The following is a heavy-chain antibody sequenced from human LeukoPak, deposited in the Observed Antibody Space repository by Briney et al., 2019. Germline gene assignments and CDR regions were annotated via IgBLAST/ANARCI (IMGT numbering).Heavy chain of an antibody. J-gene: IGHJ4*02. CDR1: GGSFSSYY. V-gene: IGHV4-59*04. CDR2: IYYSGST. CDR3: TRSGTMVVMRPMYY. Sequence: PSETLSLTCTVSGGSFSSYYWSWIRQPPGKGLEWIGYIYYSGSTYYNPSLKSRVTISVDTSKNQFSLKLSSVTAADTAVYYCTRSGTMVVMRPMYYWGQGTLVTVSS. D-gene: IGHD2-21*01.